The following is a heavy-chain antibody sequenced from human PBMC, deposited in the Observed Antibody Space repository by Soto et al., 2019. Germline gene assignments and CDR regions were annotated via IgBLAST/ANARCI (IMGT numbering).Heavy chain of an antibody. V-gene: IGHV3-74*01. CDR1: GFTFSSYW. CDR2: INSDGSST. J-gene: IGHJ4*02. Sequence: EVQLVESGGGLVQPGGSLRLSCAASGFTFSSYWMHWVRQAPGKGLVWVSRINSDGSSTSYADSVKGRFTISRDSAKNTLYMQMNSLRADDTAVYYCARGVYYYDSSGFDYWGQGTLVTVSS. D-gene: IGHD3-22*01. CDR3: ARGVYYYDSSGFDY.